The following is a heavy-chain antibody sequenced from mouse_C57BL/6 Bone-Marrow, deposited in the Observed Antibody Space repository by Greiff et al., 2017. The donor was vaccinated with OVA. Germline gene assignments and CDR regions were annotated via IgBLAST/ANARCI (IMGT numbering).Heavy chain of an antibody. CDR3: AREDYGSSPYYFDY. V-gene: IGHV1-80*01. D-gene: IGHD1-1*01. J-gene: IGHJ2*01. CDR1: GYAFSSYW. CDR2: IYPGDGDT. Sequence: QVQLQQSGAELVKPGASVKISCKASGYAFSSYWMNWVKQRPGKGLEWIGHIYPGDGDTNYNGKFKGKATLTADKSSSTAYMQLSSLTSEDSAVYFCAREDYGSSPYYFDYWGQGTTLTVSS.